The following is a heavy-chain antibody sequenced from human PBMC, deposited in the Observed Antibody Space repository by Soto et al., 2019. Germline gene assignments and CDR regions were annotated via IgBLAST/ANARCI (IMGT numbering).Heavy chain of an antibody. CDR1: GFTFSSYA. J-gene: IGHJ5*02. D-gene: IGHD2-2*01. CDR2: ISGSGGST. Sequence: GGSLRLSCAASGFTFSSYAMSWVRQAPGKGLEWVSAISGSGGSTYYADSVKGRFTISRDNSKNTLYLQMNSLRAEDTAVYYCATDCSSTSCPNWFDPWGQGTLVTVSS. CDR3: ATDCSSTSCPNWFDP. V-gene: IGHV3-23*01.